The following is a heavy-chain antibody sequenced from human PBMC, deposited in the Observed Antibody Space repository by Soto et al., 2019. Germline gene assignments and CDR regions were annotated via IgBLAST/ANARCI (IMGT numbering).Heavy chain of an antibody. CDR1: GGSISSSSYY. Sequence: PSETLSLTCTVSGGSISSSSYYWGWIRQPPGKGLEWIGTIYYSGITYYNPSLKSRVAISVDTSKNQFSLKLSSVTAADTAVYYCAKWRDSGSYYPIDHWGQGTLVTV. V-gene: IGHV4-39*01. J-gene: IGHJ4*02. CDR3: AKWRDSGSYYPIDH. CDR2: IYYSGIT. D-gene: IGHD3-10*01.